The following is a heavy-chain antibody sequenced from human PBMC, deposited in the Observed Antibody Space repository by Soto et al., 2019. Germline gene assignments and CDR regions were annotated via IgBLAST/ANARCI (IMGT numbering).Heavy chain of an antibody. CDR2: IYPGDSDT. V-gene: IGHV5-51*01. D-gene: IGHD3-9*01. CDR3: ARKFCISSTCDRSGFYF. J-gene: IGHJ3*01. CDR1: GYSFTSYW. Sequence: GESLKISCKASGYSFTSYWIGWVRQMPGKGLEWMGIIYPGDSDTKYSPSLQGQVTIPADTSISTAYLQWSSLKASDTAMYYCARKFCISSTCDRSGFYFWGKGSMVPVSS.